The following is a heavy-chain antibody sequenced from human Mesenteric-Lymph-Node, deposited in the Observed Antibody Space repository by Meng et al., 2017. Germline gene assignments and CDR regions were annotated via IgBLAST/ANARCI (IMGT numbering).Heavy chain of an antibody. CDR3: ARNYYFDY. V-gene: IGHV4-34*01. CDR2: INHSGST. Sequence: QVQRPQWGAGLLKPSATLSLTGAVYGGSFSGYYWSWIRQPPGKGLEWIGEINHSGSTNYNPSLKSRVTISVDTSKNQFSLKLSSVTAADTAVYYCARNYYFDYWGQGTLVTVSS. CDR1: GGSFSGYY. J-gene: IGHJ4*02.